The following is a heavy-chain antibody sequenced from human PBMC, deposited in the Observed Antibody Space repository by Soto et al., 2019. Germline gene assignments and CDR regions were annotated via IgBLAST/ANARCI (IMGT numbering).Heavy chain of an antibody. CDR1: GFTFSSYG. D-gene: IGHD6-19*01. J-gene: IGHJ4*02. CDR2: IWYDGSNK. Sequence: GGSLRLSCAASGFTFSSYGMHWVRQAPGKGLEWVAVIWYDGSNKYYADSVKGRFTISRDNSKNTLYLQMNSLRAEDTAVYYCARETLAVAGTLGYWGQGTLVTVSS. CDR3: ARETLAVAGTLGY. V-gene: IGHV3-33*08.